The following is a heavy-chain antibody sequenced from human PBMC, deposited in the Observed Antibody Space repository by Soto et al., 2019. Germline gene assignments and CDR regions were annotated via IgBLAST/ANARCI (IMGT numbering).Heavy chain of an antibody. V-gene: IGHV3-74*01. CDR2: INSDGSST. D-gene: IGHD6-13*01. J-gene: IGHJ4*02. CDR1: GFTFSSYW. CDR3: ARVGAEPGSSWSSFDY. Sequence: GGSLRLSCAASGFTFSSYWMHWVRQAPGKGLVWVSRINSDGSSTSYADSVKGRFTISRDNAKNTLYLQMNSLRAEDTAVFYCARVGAEPGSSWSSFDYWGQGTLVTVSS.